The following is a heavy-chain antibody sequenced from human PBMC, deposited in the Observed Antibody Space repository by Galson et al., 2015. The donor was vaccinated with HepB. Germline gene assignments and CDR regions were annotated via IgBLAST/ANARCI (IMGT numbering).Heavy chain of an antibody. V-gene: IGHV1-24*01. Sequence: SVKVSCKVSGYTLTELSMHWVRQAPGKGLEWMGGSDPEDGETIYAQKFQGRVTMTEDTSTDTAYMELSSLRSEDTAVYYCATLDYGDNNWFDPWGQGTLVTVSS. D-gene: IGHD4-17*01. CDR2: SDPEDGET. CDR1: GYTLTELS. J-gene: IGHJ5*02. CDR3: ATLDYGDNNWFDP.